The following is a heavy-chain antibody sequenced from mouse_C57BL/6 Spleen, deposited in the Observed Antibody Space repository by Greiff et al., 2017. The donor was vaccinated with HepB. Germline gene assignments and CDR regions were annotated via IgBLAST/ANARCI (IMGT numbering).Heavy chain of an antibody. D-gene: IGHD2-1*01. Sequence: QVQLQQSGPELVKPGASVKISCKASGYAFSSSWMNWVKQRPGTGLEWIGRIYPGDGDTNYNGKFKGKATLTADKSSSTAYMQLSSLTSEDSAVYFCARDYGNSFAYWGQGTLVTVSA. V-gene: IGHV1-82*01. CDR2: IYPGDGDT. CDR3: ARDYGNSFAY. J-gene: IGHJ3*01. CDR1: GYAFSSSW.